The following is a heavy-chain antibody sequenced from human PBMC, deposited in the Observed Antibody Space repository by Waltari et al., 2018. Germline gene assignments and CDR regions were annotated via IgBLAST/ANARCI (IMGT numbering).Heavy chain of an antibody. CDR1: GGSISSSSYY. V-gene: IGHV4-39*07. J-gene: IGHJ4*02. CDR3: AREGDDSSGYYPFDY. CDR2: IFYSGST. Sequence: QLQLQESGPGLVKPSETLSLTCTVSGGSISSSSYYWGWIRQPPGKGLAWIGSIFYSGSTYYNPSLKNRVTRSVDTSKNQFSRKLSSVTAADTAVYYCAREGDDSSGYYPFDYWGQGTLVTVSS. D-gene: IGHD3-22*01.